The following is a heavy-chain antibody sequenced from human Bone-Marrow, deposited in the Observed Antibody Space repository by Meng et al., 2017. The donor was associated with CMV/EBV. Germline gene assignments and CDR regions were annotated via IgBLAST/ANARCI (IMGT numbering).Heavy chain of an antibody. Sequence: SVKVSCKASSGGTFSKYIVNWVRQAPGQGLEWMGGSIPVFGPTRYAQKFRGRLTITTDESTGTGYMELSSLASEDTAVYYCARGWSRGGKSWADSFDTWGQGTMVTVSS. CDR1: SGGTFSKYI. D-gene: IGHD2-15*01. V-gene: IGHV1-69*05. J-gene: IGHJ3*02. CDR2: SIPVFGPT. CDR3: ARGWSRGGKSWADSFDT.